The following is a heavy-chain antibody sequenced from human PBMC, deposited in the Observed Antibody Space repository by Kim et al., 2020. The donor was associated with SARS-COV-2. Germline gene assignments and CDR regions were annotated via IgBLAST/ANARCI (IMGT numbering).Heavy chain of an antibody. J-gene: IGHJ6*02. D-gene: IGHD6-19*01. CDR3: ARVNSIAVAGTYYYAMDV. CDR1: GYTFTNYY. V-gene: IGHV1-46*01. CDR2: INPSGGHT. Sequence: ASVKVSCKASGYTFTNYYMHWVRQAPGQGLEWMGVINPSGGHTSYAQKFQGRVTMTRHTSTSTVYMELSSLRSEDTAVYYCARVNSIAVAGTYYYAMDVWGQGTTATVSS.